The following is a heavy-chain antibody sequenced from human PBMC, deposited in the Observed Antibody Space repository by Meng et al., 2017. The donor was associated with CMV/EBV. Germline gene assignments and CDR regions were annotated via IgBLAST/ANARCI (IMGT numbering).Heavy chain of an antibody. CDR3: ARPHYANYFDY. CDR2: IYYGGST. D-gene: IGHD4-17*01. CDR1: GGSISSSSYY. J-gene: IGHJ4*02. Sequence: SETLSLTCTVSGGSISSSSYYWGWIRQPPGKGLEWIGSIYYGGSTYYNPSLKSRVTISVDTSKNQFSLKLSSVTAADTAVYYCARPHYANYFDYWGQGTLVTVSS. V-gene: IGHV4-39*01.